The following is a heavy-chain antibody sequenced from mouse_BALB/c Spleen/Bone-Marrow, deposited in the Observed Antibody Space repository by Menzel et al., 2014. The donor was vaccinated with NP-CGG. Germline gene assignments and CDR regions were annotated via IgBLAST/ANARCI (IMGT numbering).Heavy chain of an antibody. V-gene: IGHV1-4*01. CDR1: GYTFTSYT. D-gene: IGHD2-1*01. Sequence: QVHVKQSGAELARPGASVKMSCKASGYTFTSYTMHWVKQRPGQGLEWIGYINPSSGYTNYNQKFKDKAILTADKSSSTAYMQLSSLTSEDSAVYYCARRYYGNPFDYWGQGTTLTVSS. CDR2: INPSSGYT. J-gene: IGHJ2*01. CDR3: ARRYYGNPFDY.